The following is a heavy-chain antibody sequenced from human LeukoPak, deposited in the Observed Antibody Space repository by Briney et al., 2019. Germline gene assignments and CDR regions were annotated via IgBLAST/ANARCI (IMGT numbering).Heavy chain of an antibody. CDR1: GGSISSGSYY. D-gene: IGHD5-18*01. Sequence: SETLSLTCTVSGGSISSGSYYWGWIRQPPGKGLEWIGSIYYTGSTHFNPSLKSRVTISVDTSKNQFSLKLSTVTAADTAVYYCAKGYSYGPNDAFDIWGQGTMVTVSS. V-gene: IGHV4-39*07. CDR3: AKGYSYGPNDAFDI. CDR2: IYYTGST. J-gene: IGHJ3*02.